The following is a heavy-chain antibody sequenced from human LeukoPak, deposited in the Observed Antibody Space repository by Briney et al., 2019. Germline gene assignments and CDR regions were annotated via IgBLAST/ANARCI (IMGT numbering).Heavy chain of an antibody. D-gene: IGHD3-3*01. CDR1: GYTFTGYY. Sequence: ASVKVSCKASGYTFTGYYMHWVRQAPGQGLEWMGWINPNSGGTNYAQKFQGRVTMTRDTSISTAYMELSRLRSDDTAVYYCARGLENDFWSGYYSAYWGQGTLVTVSS. CDR2: INPNSGGT. V-gene: IGHV1-2*02. CDR3: ARGLENDFWSGYYSAY. J-gene: IGHJ4*02.